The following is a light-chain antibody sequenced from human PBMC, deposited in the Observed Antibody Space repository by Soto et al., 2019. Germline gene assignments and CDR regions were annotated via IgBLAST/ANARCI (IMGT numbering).Light chain of an antibody. CDR2: EVS. CDR1: ISYVGVYNY. Sequence: QSVLTHPASVSRSPGHSITISFTGAISYVGVYNYVSCYQLHPGKAPKLMIYEVSNRPSGVSNRCSGSKSGNTASLTISGLKAEDEADYFCSSYTSDTTPYVFASGTKVTV. J-gene: IGLJ1*01. V-gene: IGLV2-14*01. CDR3: SSYTSDTTPYV.